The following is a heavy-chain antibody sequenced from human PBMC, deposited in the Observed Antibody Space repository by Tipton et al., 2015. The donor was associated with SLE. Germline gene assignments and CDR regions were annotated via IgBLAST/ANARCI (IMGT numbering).Heavy chain of an antibody. Sequence: TLSLTCTVSGGSISSSSYFWAWISQPPGKGLEWIGSVSYSGNAYYSPSLKSRVTISLGTSKNDFSLKLGSVTAADTAVYYCARRRDFWSGGEFYYGLDVWGQGSTVSVSS. J-gene: IGHJ6*02. D-gene: IGHD3-3*01. CDR3: ARRRDFWSGGEFYYGLDV. CDR2: VSYSGNA. CDR1: GGSISSSSYF. V-gene: IGHV4-39*07.